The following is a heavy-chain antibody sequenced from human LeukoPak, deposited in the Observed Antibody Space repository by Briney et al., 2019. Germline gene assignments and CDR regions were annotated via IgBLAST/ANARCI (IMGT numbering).Heavy chain of an antibody. Sequence: SQTLSLTCTVSGGSSSGGNYYWTSIRQHPGKGLEWIGYINFSGSAYYNLSLKSRITMSVDTSKSQVSLKLSSVTAADTAVYYCARAILTASGYVWHFDLWGRGTLVTVSS. CDR2: INFSGSA. J-gene: IGHJ2*01. V-gene: IGHV4-31*03. D-gene: IGHD3-3*01. CDR3: ARAILTASGYVWHFDL. CDR1: GGSSSGGNYY.